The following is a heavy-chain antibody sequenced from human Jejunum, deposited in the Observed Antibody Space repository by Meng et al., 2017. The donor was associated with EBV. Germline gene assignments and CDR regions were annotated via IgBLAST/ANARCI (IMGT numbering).Heavy chain of an antibody. D-gene: IGHD5-24*01. J-gene: IGHJ4*02. CDR3: VRDGYNDIPFDF. Sequence: EVQLLEFGGGLVQPGGCVRFSCAASRFTLSNYAMSWVRQGPGKGLEWISFISGTGGSTYYADSVKGRFTISRDNSKNMLYLQMNSLRAEDTAVYYCVRDGYNDIPFDFWGPGTLVTVSS. CDR1: RFTLSNYA. V-gene: IGHV3-23*01. CDR2: ISGTGGST.